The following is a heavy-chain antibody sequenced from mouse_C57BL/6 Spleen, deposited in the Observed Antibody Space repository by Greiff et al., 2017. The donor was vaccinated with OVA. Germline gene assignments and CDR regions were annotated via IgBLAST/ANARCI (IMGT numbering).Heavy chain of an antibody. CDR1: GYAFSSSW. Sequence: VQVVESGPELVKPGASVKISCKASGYAFSSSWMNWVKQRPGKGLEWIGRIYPGDGDTNYNGKFKGKATLTADKSSSTAYMQLSSLTSEDSAVYFCARRGTGTGFAYWGQGTLVTVSA. V-gene: IGHV1-82*01. CDR2: IYPGDGDT. J-gene: IGHJ3*01. CDR3: ARRGTGTGFAY. D-gene: IGHD4-1*01.